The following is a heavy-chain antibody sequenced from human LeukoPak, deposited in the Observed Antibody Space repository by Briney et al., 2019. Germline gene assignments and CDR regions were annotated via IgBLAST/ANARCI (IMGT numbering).Heavy chain of an antibody. J-gene: IGHJ4*02. V-gene: IGHV1-2*02. CDR3: ARDRSGSWYWFDY. D-gene: IGHD6-13*01. CDR2: INPNSGGT. CDR1: GYTFTGYY. Sequence: ASVKVSCKASGYTFTGYYMHWVRQAPGQGLEWMGWINPNSGGTNYAQKFQGRVTMTRDTSISTAYMELSRLRSDDTAVYYCARDRSGSWYWFDYWGQGTLVTVSS.